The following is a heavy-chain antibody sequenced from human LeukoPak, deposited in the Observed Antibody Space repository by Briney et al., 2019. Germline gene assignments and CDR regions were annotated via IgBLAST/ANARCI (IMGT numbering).Heavy chain of an antibody. Sequence: KPSETLSLTCAVYGGSFSGYYWSWIRQPPGKGLEWIGDINHSGSTNFNPSLKSRVAISVDPPKNQFSLKVNSVTAADTAVYFCARVGYCSGGDCYSRGAPIDYWGQGTLVTVSS. V-gene: IGHV4-34*01. CDR3: ARVGYCSGGDCYSRGAPIDY. J-gene: IGHJ4*02. D-gene: IGHD2-15*01. CDR2: INHSGST. CDR1: GGSFSGYY.